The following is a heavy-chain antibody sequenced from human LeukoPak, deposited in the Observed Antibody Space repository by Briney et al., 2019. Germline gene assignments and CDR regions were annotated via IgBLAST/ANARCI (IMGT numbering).Heavy chain of an antibody. D-gene: IGHD6-6*01. CDR1: GGSISSGDYY. CDR2: IYDSGST. V-gene: IGHV4-31*03. CDR3: ARGRSSDY. Sequence: SETLSLICTVSGGSISSGDYYWSWIRQHPGKGLEWIGYIYDSGSTYYNPSLKSRVTISVNTSKNQFSLKLSSVAAADTAVYYCARGRSSDYWGQGTLVTVSS. J-gene: IGHJ4*02.